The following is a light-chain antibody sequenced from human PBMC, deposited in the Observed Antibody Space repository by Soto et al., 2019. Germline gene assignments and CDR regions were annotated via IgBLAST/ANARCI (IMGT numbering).Light chain of an antibody. CDR3: QSYYSSLRGVV. CDR1: SSNIGAGYD. V-gene: IGLV1-40*01. CDR2: GNS. Sequence: QSVLTQPPSVSGAPGQRVTISCTGSSSNIGAGYDVHWYQQLPGTAPKLLIYGNSNRPSGVPDRFSGSKSGTSASLAITGLQADDEADYYCQSYYSSLRGVVFGGGTKVTVL. J-gene: IGLJ2*01.